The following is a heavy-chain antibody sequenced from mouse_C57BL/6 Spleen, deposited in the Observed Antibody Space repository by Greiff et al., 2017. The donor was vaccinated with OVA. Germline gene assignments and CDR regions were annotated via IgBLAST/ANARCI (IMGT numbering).Heavy chain of an antibody. J-gene: IGHJ2*01. D-gene: IGHD2-3*01. V-gene: IGHV1-55*01. CDR1: GYTFTSYW. CDR3: ARVNDGYLYFDY. CDR2: IYPGSGST. Sequence: VQLQQSGAELVKPGASVKMSCKASGYTFTSYWITWVKQRPGQGLEWIGDIYPGSGSTNYNEKFKSKATLTVDTSSSTAYMQLSSLTSEDSAVYYCARVNDGYLYFDYWGQGTTLTVSS.